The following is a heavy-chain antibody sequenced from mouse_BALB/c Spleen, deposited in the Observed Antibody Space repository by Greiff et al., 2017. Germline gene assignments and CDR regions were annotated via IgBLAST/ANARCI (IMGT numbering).Heavy chain of an antibody. CDR1: GFTFSSFG. CDR2: ISSGSSTI. J-gene: IGHJ1*01. Sequence: EVQRVESGGGLVQPGGSRKLSCAASGFTFSSFGMHWVRQAPEKGLEWVAYISSGSSTIYYADTVKGRFTISRDNPKNTLFLQMTSLRSEDTAMYYCARDGYVWYFDVWGAGTTVTVSS. V-gene: IGHV5-17*02. CDR3: ARDGYVWYFDV. D-gene: IGHD1-2*01.